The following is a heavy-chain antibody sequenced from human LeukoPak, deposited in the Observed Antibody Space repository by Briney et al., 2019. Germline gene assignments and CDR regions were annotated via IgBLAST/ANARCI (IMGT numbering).Heavy chain of an antibody. Sequence: ASVKVSCKASGYIFTGYYMHWVRQAPGQGPEWMGWINPNNGDTKYAQQFQGRVSMTRDTSITTAYMELSRLRSDDTAFYYCARNGQLLSGGNWFDPWGQGALVTVSS. CDR3: ARNGQLLSGGNWFDP. CDR1: GYIFTGYY. V-gene: IGHV1-2*02. CDR2: INPNNGDT. J-gene: IGHJ5*02. D-gene: IGHD1-26*01.